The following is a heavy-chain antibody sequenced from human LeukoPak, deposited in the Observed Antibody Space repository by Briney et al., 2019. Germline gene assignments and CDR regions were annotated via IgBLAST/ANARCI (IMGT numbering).Heavy chain of an antibody. CDR3: ARCMEPLNLYYMDV. CDR1: GGSISGYY. Sequence: SETLSLTCTVSGGSISGYYWSWIRQPAGKDLGWIGRIYTSGSTNYNPSLKSRVTMSVYTSKNQFSLKLTSVTAADTAVYYCARCMEPLNLYYMDVWGKGTTVTVSS. J-gene: IGHJ6*03. D-gene: IGHD1-26*01. CDR2: IYTSGST. V-gene: IGHV4-4*07.